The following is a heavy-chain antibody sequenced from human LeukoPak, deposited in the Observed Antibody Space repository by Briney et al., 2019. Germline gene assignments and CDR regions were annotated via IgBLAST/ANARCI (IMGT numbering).Heavy chain of an antibody. CDR1: AYTFTNYW. CDR3: ATLGGNTS. CDR2: IDPKDSDI. D-gene: IGHD3-16*01. Sequence: GQSLKISSQGSAYTFTNYWISWVRQKPGGGLEWMGKIDPKDSDINYSPSFQGHVTMSTDKPRNVAFLLWSSLKASDTAMYYCATLGGNTSWDQGTLVTVSA. V-gene: IGHV5-10-1*01. J-gene: IGHJ5*01.